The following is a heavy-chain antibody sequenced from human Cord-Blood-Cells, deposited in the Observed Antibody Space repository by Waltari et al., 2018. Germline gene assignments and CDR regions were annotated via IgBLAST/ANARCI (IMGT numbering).Heavy chain of an antibody. Sequence: QVQLVESGGGVVQPGRSLTLSCAAPGFTFSSYAMHRVRQAPGKGLEWVAVISYDGSNKYYADSVKGRFTISRDNSKNTLYLQMNSLRAEDTAVYYCARDFRRTVTTYYFDYWGQGTLVTVSS. CDR1: GFTFSSYA. CDR2: ISYDGSNK. CDR3: ARDFRRTVTTYYFDY. D-gene: IGHD4-4*01. J-gene: IGHJ4*02. V-gene: IGHV3-30-3*01.